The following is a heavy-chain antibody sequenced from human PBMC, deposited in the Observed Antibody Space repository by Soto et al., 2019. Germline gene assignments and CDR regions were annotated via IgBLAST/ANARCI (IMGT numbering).Heavy chain of an antibody. CDR1: GGTFSSYA. D-gene: IGHD3-9*01. CDR3: ARHTYDMLTGYTGYYYGMDV. V-gene: IGHV1-69*13. J-gene: IGHJ6*02. CDR2: IIPIFGTA. Sequence: SVKVSCKASGGTFSSYAISWVRQAPGQGLEWMGGIIPIFGTANYAQKFQGRVTITADESTSTAYMELSSLRSEDTAVYYCARHTYDMLTGYTGYYYGMDVWGQGTTVTVSS.